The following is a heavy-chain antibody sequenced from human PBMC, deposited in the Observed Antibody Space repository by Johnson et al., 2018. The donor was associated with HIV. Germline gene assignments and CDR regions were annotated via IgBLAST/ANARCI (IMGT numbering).Heavy chain of an antibody. V-gene: IGHV3-30*04. Sequence: QMQLVESGGGVVQPGRSLRLSCVASGFSFGSYALHWVRQAPGKGLEWVALISYDGNSIYYTDSVKGRFTISRDNSKNTLYLLMHSLRAEDTAVYYCAKDWTFRSPGGDYDHNAFDIWGQGTMVTVSS. D-gene: IGHD4-17*01. CDR3: AKDWTFRSPGGDYDHNAFDI. CDR2: ISYDGNSI. J-gene: IGHJ3*02. CDR1: GFSFGSYA.